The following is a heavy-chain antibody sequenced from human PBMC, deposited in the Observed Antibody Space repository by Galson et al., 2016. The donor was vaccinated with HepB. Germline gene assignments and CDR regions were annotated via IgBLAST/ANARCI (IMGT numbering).Heavy chain of an antibody. Sequence: SVKVSCKAFGDSITSYAISWVRQAPGQGLEWMGGIIPIYDTTNYAQKFQGRVIITADEVTSTAYMELSSLISEDTAVYYCARGPRSWQLPRFYYHGVDVGGRGPLVIVSS. J-gene: IGHJ2*01. D-gene: IGHD1-26*01. V-gene: IGHV1-69*13. CDR1: GDSITSYA. CDR3: ARGPRSWQLPRFYYHGVDV. CDR2: IIPIYDTT.